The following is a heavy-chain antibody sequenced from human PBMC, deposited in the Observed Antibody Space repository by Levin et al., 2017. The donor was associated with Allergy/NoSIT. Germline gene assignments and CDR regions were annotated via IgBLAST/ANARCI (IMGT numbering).Heavy chain of an antibody. CDR1: GFTFSSYA. D-gene: IGHD2-15*01. Sequence: GESLKISCAASGFTFSSYAMHWVRQAPGKGLEWVAVISYDGSNKYYADSVKGRFTISRDNSKNTLYLQMNSLRAEDTAVYYCARVRRCSGGSCPIHYYYYYGMDGWGQGTTVTVSS. CDR2: ISYDGSNK. J-gene: IGHJ6*02. CDR3: ARVRRCSGGSCPIHYYYYYGMDG. V-gene: IGHV3-30*04.